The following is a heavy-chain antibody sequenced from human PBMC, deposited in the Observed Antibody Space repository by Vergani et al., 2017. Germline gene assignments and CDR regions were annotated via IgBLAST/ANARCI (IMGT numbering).Heavy chain of an antibody. CDR1: GASITRGSFY. Sequence: QVHLNEAGPGLVKPSQTLSLTRTVSGASITRGSFYWSWVRQPAGKGLEWIGRIHASGTKNYNPSLRSRVPLSVDTSKNQLSLKMISMTAADTAVFYCERGSWRSDLRGVYWFDTWGQGTLVSVSS. D-gene: IGHD3-10*01. V-gene: IGHV4-61*02. CDR2: IHASGTK. CDR3: ERGSWRSDLRGVYWFDT. J-gene: IGHJ5*02.